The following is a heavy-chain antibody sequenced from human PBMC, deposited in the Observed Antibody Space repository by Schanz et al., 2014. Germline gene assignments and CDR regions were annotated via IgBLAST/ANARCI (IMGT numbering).Heavy chain of an antibody. D-gene: IGHD3-3*01. CDR1: GFTFSPYW. V-gene: IGHV3-74*01. CDR2: FNDGGVNK. CDR3: VRDSFSAFDY. Sequence: EAQLVESGGGLVQPGGSLRLSCGSSGFTFSPYWMHWVRQAPGKGLEWVSSFNDGGVNKYYADSVKGRFTISRDKSKNTLFLQMNSLRAEDTAVYYCVRDSFSAFDYWGQGTLVTVSS. J-gene: IGHJ4*02.